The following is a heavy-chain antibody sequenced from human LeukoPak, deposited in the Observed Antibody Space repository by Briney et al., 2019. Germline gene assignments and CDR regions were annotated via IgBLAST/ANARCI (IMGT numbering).Heavy chain of an antibody. CDR1: GFTFSSIA. J-gene: IGHJ4*02. V-gene: IGHV3-23*01. CDR2: IRSNGETT. Sequence: GGSLRLSCAATGFTFSSIAMTWVRQAPGKGLEWVSTIRSNGETTYNADSVKGRFTISRDNSKKTLYLQLNSLRVEDTAIYYCAKGQELDDGVFDSWGQGTLVTVSS. D-gene: IGHD1-1*01. CDR3: AKGQELDDGVFDS.